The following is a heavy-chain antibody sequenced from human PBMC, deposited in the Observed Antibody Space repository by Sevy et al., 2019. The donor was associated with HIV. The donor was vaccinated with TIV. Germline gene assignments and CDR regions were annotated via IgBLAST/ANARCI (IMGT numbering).Heavy chain of an antibody. D-gene: IGHD3-9*01. CDR1: GGTFSSYA. V-gene: IGHV1-69*13. CDR2: IIPIFGTA. CDR3: ARAGSQTYYDILTSQGAFDI. Sequence: ASVKVSCKASGGTFSSYAISWVRQAPGQGLEWMGRIIPIFGTANYAQKFQGRVTITADESTSTAYMELSSLRSEDTAVYYCARAGSQTYYDILTSQGAFDIWGQGTMVTVSS. J-gene: IGHJ3*02.